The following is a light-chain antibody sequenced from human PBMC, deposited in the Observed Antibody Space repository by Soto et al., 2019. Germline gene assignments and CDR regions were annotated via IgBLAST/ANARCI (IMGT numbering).Light chain of an antibody. V-gene: IGLV2-14*01. Sequence: QSVLTQPASVSGSPGQSITISCTGTTSDVGGYDYVSWYQQHPGQAPKLLIYEVSNRPSGVSHRFSGSKSGNTASLSISGLQTEDEADYYCCSYAGSYTVSFGGGTKVTVL. CDR1: TSDVGGYDY. J-gene: IGLJ2*01. CDR3: CSYAGSYTVS. CDR2: EVS.